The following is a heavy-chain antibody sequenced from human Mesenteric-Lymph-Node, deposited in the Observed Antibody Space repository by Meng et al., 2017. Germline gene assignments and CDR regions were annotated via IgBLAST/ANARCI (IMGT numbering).Heavy chain of an antibody. Sequence: GESLKISCAASGFSISNYAMSWVRQAPGKGLEWVSAISGSGGSTYHADSVKGRFTISRDNSKNTLYLQMNSLRAEDTAVYYCAKRDHIAAAGTPGYGMDVWGQGTTVTVSS. CDR3: AKRDHIAAAGTPGYGMDV. D-gene: IGHD6-13*01. CDR2: ISGSGGST. V-gene: IGHV3-23*01. CDR1: GFSISNYA. J-gene: IGHJ6*02.